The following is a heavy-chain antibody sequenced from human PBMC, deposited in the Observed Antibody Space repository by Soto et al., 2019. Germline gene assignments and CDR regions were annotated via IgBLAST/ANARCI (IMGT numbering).Heavy chain of an antibody. J-gene: IGHJ5*02. V-gene: IGHV4-39*01. CDR2: IYYCGST. D-gene: IGHD3-3*02. CDR3: ASPKIAFYNWFDP. CDR1: GGSISSNSYY. Sequence: SETLSLTCTVSGGSISSNSYYRGWIRQPPGNVLEWIGSIYYCGSTYYNPSLKSRVTISVDTSKNQFSLKLSSVTAADTAVYYCASPKIAFYNWFDPWGQGTLVTVSS.